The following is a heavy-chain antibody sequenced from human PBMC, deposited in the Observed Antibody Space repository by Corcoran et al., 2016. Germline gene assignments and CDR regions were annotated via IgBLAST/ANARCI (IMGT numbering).Heavy chain of an antibody. CDR3: ARGGDTYAVDC. D-gene: IGHD5-18*01. CDR2: VSTYNGYT. Sequence: QVQLVQSGAEVREPGASVKVSCKASGYTFTSYGVSWVRQAPGQGLEWLGWVSTYNGYTNYAQKLQGRVTMTTDTSTSTAHMELRGLRFDDTARYYCARGGDTYAVDCWGQGTLVTVSS. CDR1: GYTFTSYG. J-gene: IGHJ4*02. V-gene: IGHV1-18*01.